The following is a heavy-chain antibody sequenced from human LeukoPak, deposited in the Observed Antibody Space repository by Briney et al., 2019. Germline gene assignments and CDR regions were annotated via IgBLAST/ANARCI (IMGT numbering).Heavy chain of an antibody. CDR3: AKLSLLAPSDY. CDR1: GFIFSDYD. D-gene: IGHD2-15*01. Sequence: PGGSLRLSCAGSGFIFSDYDMHWVRQAPGKGLEWVATISYAGSNKYYADSVKGRFTISRDNSKNTLYLQMNSLRAEDTAVYYCAKLSLLAPSDYWGQGTLVTVSS. CDR2: ISYAGSNK. V-gene: IGHV3-30*18. J-gene: IGHJ4*02.